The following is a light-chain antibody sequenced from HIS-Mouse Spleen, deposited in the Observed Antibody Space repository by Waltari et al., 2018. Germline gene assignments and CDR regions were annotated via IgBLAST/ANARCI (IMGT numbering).Light chain of an antibody. CDR1: ALPKKY. CDR2: EDS. CDR3: YSTDSSGNHRV. J-gene: IGLJ2*01. Sequence: SYELTQPPSVPVSPGQTARIPCSGGALPKKYSYWYQQKSGQAPVLVIYEDSKRPSGIPERFSGSSSGTMATLTISGAQVEDEADYYCYSTDSSGNHRVFGGGTKLTVL. V-gene: IGLV3-10*01.